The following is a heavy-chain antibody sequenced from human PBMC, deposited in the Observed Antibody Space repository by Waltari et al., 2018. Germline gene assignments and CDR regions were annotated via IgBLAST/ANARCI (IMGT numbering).Heavy chain of an antibody. D-gene: IGHD3-10*01. CDR1: GFSFSDYN. CDR3: ARDTIFYGSGSYDP. CDR2: SSSKSTYI. Sequence: QLVESGGGLVKPGSSLRLSCAASGFSFSDYNMHWLRRAPGKGLWWVSSSSSKSTYIYYADSVRGRFSISRDNAENSLFLQMNNLRGEDTAVYYCARDTIFYGSGSYDPWGQGTRVTVSS. J-gene: IGHJ5*02. V-gene: IGHV3-21*01.